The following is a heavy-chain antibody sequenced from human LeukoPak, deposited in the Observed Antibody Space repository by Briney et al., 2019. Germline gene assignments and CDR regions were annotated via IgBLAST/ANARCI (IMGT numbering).Heavy chain of an antibody. D-gene: IGHD1-26*01. CDR3: ARERRSGSYFYFDY. V-gene: IGHV4-59*01. CDR1: SGSISSYY. J-gene: IGHJ4*02. CDR2: IYYSGST. Sequence: TSETLSLTCTVSSGSISSYYWSWIRQPPGKGLEWIGYIYYSGSTNYNPSLKSRVTISVDTSKNQFSLKVSSVTAADTAVYYCARERRSGSYFYFDYWGQGTLVTVPS.